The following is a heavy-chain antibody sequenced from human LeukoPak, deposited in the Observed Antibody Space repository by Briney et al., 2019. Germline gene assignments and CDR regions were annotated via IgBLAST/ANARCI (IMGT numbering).Heavy chain of an antibody. D-gene: IGHD3-22*01. Sequence: SETLSLTCTVSGGSISSYYWSWIRQPPGKGLEWIGYIYYSGSTNYNPSLKSRVTISVDTSKNQFSLKLSSVTAADTAVYYCARTTPYYDSSGWVFDYWGQGALVTVSS. J-gene: IGHJ4*02. V-gene: IGHV4-59*08. CDR1: GGSISSYY. CDR2: IYYSGST. CDR3: ARTTPYYDSSGWVFDY.